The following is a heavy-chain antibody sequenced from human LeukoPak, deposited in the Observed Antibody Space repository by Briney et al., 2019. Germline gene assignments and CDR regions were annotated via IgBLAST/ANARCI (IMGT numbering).Heavy chain of an antibody. CDR2: IHYSGST. D-gene: IGHD6-13*01. CDR3: ARRPAAQDFDY. Sequence: SETLSLTCTVSGGSISSYYWNWIRQAPGKGLEWIGYIHYSGSTNYNPSLKSRVTLSVDPSKNQFSLKLSSVTAADTAVYYCARRPAAQDFDYWGQGTLVTVSS. J-gene: IGHJ4*02. V-gene: IGHV4-59*08. CDR1: GGSISSYY.